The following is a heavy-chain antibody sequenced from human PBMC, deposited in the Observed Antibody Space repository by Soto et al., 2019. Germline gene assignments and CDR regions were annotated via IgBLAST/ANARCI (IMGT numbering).Heavy chain of an antibody. D-gene: IGHD4-17*01. Sequence: ASVKVSCKASGYAFTSYGISWVRQAPGQGLEWMGWISAYNGNTNYAQKLQGRVTMTTDTSTSTAYMELRSLRSDDTAVYYCARSDYGDYVDDYWGQGTLVTVSS. CDR3: ARSDYGDYVDDY. CDR1: GYAFTSYG. CDR2: ISAYNGNT. V-gene: IGHV1-18*01. J-gene: IGHJ4*02.